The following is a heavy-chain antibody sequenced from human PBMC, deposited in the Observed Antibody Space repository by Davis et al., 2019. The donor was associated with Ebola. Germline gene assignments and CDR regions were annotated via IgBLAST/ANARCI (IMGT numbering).Heavy chain of an antibody. D-gene: IGHD4-17*01. V-gene: IGHV3-74*01. CDR3: ARDGRSYGTYNPSFDY. CDR2: INSDGSSI. J-gene: IGHJ4*02. CDR1: GFTFSSYW. Sequence: GESLKISCAASGFTFSSYWMHWVRQAPGKGQVWVSRINSDGSSISYADSVKGRFTISRDNAKNTLYLQMNSLRAEDTAVYSCARDGRSYGTYNPSFDYWAREPWSPSPQ.